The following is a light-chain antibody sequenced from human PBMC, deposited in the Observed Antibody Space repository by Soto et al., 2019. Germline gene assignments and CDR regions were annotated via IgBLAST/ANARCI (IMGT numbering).Light chain of an antibody. CDR2: AAS. J-gene: IGKJ4*01. CDR1: QGISSY. Sequence: DLQLTQSPSFLSASVGDTVTITCRASQGISSYLAWYQQKPGKAPKLLIYAASTLQSGVPSRFSGSGSGTEFTLTISSLQPEDFATYYCQRLNSYPLTFGGGTKVEIK. CDR3: QRLNSYPLT. V-gene: IGKV1-9*01.